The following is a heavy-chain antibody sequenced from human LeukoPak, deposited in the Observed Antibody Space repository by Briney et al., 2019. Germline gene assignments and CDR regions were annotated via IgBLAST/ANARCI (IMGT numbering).Heavy chain of an antibody. CDR2: ISYHARDQ. Sequence: GGSLRLSCTAYGFTFSDHAMHWVRQAPGKGLEWVTVISYHARDQFYADSVKGRFTVSRDNSRNILYLQMNSLRVEDSAVYYCTAQPCINGICYLDYWGQGALVTVSS. CDR3: TAQPCINGICYLDY. D-gene: IGHD2-8*01. J-gene: IGHJ4*02. CDR1: GFTFSDHA. V-gene: IGHV3-30*04.